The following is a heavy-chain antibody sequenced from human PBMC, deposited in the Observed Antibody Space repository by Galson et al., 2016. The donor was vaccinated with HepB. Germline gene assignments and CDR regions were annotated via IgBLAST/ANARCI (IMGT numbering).Heavy chain of an antibody. J-gene: IGHJ5*01. Sequence: SVKVSCKASGYSFRSYYIHWVRQVPGQGLEWMGIIDPNDGVTNYTQKLQGRVTMTRDTSTNTLYLELSSLKFEDTAIYYCAREAWLDSWGQGTLVTVSS. CDR3: AREAWLDS. V-gene: IGHV1-46*01. CDR2: IDPNDGVT. CDR1: GYSFRSYY.